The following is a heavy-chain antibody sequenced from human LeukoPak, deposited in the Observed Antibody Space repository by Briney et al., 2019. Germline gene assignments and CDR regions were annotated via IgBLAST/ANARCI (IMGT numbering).Heavy chain of an antibody. D-gene: IGHD6-13*01. V-gene: IGHV4-34*01. Sequence: SETLSLTCAVYGGSFSGYYWSWFRQPPGKGLEWIGEINHSGSTNYNPSLKSRVTISVDTSKNRFSLKLSSVTAADTAVYYCARSYSSSWSDYFDYWGQGTLVTVSS. J-gene: IGHJ4*02. CDR1: GGSFSGYY. CDR2: INHSGST. CDR3: ARSYSSSWSDYFDY.